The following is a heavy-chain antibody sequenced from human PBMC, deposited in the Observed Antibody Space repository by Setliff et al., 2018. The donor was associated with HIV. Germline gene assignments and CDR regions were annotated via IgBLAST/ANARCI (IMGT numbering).Heavy chain of an antibody. V-gene: IGHV4-61*03. CDR2: IFGSGIT. D-gene: IGHD1-26*01. J-gene: IGHJ3*02. Sequence: KTSETLSLTCTLSGFSISSDGFYWNWIRQRPGKGLEWIGYIFGSGITHYNPSLRSRVTISIDTSKSHFSLRLKSVTAADTALYYCASGSPFDGFDMWGQGTMVTVSS. CDR3: ASGSPFDGFDM. CDR1: GFSISSDGFY.